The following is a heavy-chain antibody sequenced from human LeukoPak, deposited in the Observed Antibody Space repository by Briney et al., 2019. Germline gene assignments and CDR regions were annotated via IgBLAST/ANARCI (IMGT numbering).Heavy chain of an antibody. CDR2: IIPIFGTA. CDR3: ARVPDYYDSSVAFDI. V-gene: IGHV1-69*06. Sequence: SVKVSCKASGGTFSSYAISWVRQAPGQGLEWMGGIIPIFGTANYAQKFQGRVTITADKSTSTAYMELSSLRSEDTAVYYCARVPDYYDSSVAFDIWGQGTMVTVSS. J-gene: IGHJ3*02. D-gene: IGHD3-22*01. CDR1: GGTFSSYA.